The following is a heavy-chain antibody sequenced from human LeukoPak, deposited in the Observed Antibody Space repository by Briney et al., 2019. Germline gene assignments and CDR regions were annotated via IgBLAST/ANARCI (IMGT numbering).Heavy chain of an antibody. CDR1: GGSISSYY. J-gene: IGHJ5*02. CDR3: ARARLTGYNINWFDP. Sequence: SETLSLTCTVSGGSISSYYWSWIRQLPGKGLEWIGYIYYSGSTNYNPSLKSRVTISVDTSKNQFSLKLSSVTAADTAVYYCARARLTGYNINWFDPWGQGTLVTVSS. V-gene: IGHV4-59*01. CDR2: IYYSGST. D-gene: IGHD3-9*01.